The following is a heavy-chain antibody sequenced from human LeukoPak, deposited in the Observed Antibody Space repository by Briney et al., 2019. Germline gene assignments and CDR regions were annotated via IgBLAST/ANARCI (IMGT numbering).Heavy chain of an antibody. CDR2: IKQDGSEK. D-gene: IGHD3-3*01. V-gene: IGHV3-7*01. Sequence: PGGSLRLSCAASGFTFSSYWMSWVRQAPGKGLECVANIKQDGSEKYYVDSVKGRFTISRDNAKNSLYLQMNSLRAEDTAVYYCARLRFLEWFHDDYWGQGTLVTVSS. CDR1: GFTFSSYW. CDR3: ARLRFLEWFHDDY. J-gene: IGHJ4*02.